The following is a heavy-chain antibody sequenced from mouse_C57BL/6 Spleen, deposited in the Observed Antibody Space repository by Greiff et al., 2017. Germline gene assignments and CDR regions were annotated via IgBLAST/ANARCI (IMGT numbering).Heavy chain of an antibody. Sequence: QVQLQQPGAELVKPGASVKLSCKASGYTFTSYWMHWVKQRPGRGLEWIGRIDPNSGGTKYNEKFKSKATLTVDKPSSTAYMQLSSLTSEDSAVYYCARSITTVLADWYFDVWGTGTTVTVSS. V-gene: IGHV1-72*01. D-gene: IGHD1-1*01. CDR2: IDPNSGGT. J-gene: IGHJ1*03. CDR3: ARSITTVLADWYFDV. CDR1: GYTFTSYW.